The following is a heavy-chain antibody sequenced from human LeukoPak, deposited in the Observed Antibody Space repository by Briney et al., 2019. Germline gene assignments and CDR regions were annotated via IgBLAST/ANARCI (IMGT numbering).Heavy chain of an antibody. Sequence: GASVKVSCKASGYTFTSYYMHWVRQAPGQGLEWMGIINPSGGSTSYAQKFQGRVTMTRDTSTSTVYMELSSLRSEDTAVYYCARGKPELYYYDSSGYQTEGPLDYWGQGTLVTVSS. CDR1: GYTFTSYY. CDR2: INPSGGST. CDR3: ARGKPELYYYDSSGYQTEGPLDY. V-gene: IGHV1-46*01. J-gene: IGHJ4*02. D-gene: IGHD3-22*01.